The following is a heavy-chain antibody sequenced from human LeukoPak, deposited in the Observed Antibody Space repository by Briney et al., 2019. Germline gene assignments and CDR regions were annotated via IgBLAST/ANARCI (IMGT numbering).Heavy chain of an antibody. CDR1: GFTFNNYA. D-gene: IGHD6-19*01. J-gene: IGHJ4*02. CDR3: ARGYSSGWYGGI. Sequence: GGSLRLSCAASGFTFNNYAMSWVRQAPGKGLEWVSAISGSGGTTYYADSVKGRFTFSRDNSKNTLYLQMNSLRAEDTAVYYCARGYSSGWYGGIWGQGTLVTVSS. V-gene: IGHV3-23*01. CDR2: ISGSGGTT.